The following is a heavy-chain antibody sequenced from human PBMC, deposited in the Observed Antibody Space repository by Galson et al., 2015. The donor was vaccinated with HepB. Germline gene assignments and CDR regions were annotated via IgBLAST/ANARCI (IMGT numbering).Heavy chain of an antibody. Sequence: SLRLSCAASGFNFSSYGMHWVRQAPGKGLEWVAVLWYDGSNEYYGDSVKGRFAISRDNSKNTLYLQMNSLRAEDTAVYYCARDHGYFSGWTVGYYYYYGLDVWGKGTTVTVSS. CDR2: LWYDGSNE. CDR1: GFNFSSYG. D-gene: IGHD6-19*01. CDR3: ARDHGYFSGWTVGYYYYYGLDV. J-gene: IGHJ6*04. V-gene: IGHV3-33*01.